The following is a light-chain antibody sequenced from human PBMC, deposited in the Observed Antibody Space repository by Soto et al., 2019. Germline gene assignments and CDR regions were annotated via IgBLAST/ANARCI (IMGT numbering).Light chain of an antibody. CDR3: QQSYTTLWT. V-gene: IGKV1-39*01. Sequence: DIQMTQSPSSLSASVGDRVTITCRASQSISNSLNWYQQKPGKPPKLLIYAASSLQSGVSSRFSGSASGTDFTLTISSLQHEDFATYYCQQSYTTLWTFGQGTKVEIK. J-gene: IGKJ1*01. CDR1: QSISNS. CDR2: AAS.